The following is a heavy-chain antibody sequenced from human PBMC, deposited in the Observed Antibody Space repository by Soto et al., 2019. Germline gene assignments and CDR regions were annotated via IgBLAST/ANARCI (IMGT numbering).Heavy chain of an antibody. CDR1: GLAFSGYW. D-gene: IGHD2-21*02. V-gene: IGHV3-74*01. Sequence: EVQLVESGGGLVQPGGSLRLSCEASGLAFSGYWMHWVRQAPGMGLVWVSRINSDGSSISYAESVKGRFSISRDNAKNPLYRQMNSLRAEDTAVYYCASEVGLNVVTGPFDPWGQGTLVTVSS. CDR3: ASEVGLNVVTGPFDP. J-gene: IGHJ5*02. CDR2: INSDGSSI.